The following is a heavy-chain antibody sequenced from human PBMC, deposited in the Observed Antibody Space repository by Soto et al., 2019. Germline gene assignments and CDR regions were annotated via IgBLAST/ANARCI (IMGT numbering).Heavy chain of an antibody. CDR3: ARDDFWSGLDNYYGMDV. J-gene: IGHJ6*02. D-gene: IGHD3-3*01. V-gene: IGHV1-69*13. CDR1: GGTFSSYS. Sequence: SVKVSCNASGGTFSSYSISWVRQAPGQGLEWMGGIIPIFGTANYAQKFQGRVTITADESTSTAYMELSSLRSEDTAVYYCARDDFWSGLDNYYGMDVWGQGTTVTVSS. CDR2: IIPIFGTA.